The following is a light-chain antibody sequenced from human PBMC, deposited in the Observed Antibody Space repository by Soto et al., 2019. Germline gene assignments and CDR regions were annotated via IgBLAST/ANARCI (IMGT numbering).Light chain of an antibody. V-gene: IGKV1-33*01. J-gene: IGKJ2*01. CDR1: EDISKY. Sequence: DIQMTQSPSSLSASVGDRVTITCQATEDISKYLSWYQQRPGKAPKLLIYDASNLETGVPLRFSGSGSGTDFTCTISSLQPEDPATYYRQQYDNPPYPLGQGTKLEI. CDR2: DAS. CDR3: QQYDNPPYP.